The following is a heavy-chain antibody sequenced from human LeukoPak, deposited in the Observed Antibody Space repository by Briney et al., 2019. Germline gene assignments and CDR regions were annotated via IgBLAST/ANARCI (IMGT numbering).Heavy chain of an antibody. CDR3: ARRIGGTKDY. V-gene: IGHV3-23*01. CDR2: IDGGGGGT. D-gene: IGHD3-3*01. J-gene: IGHJ4*02. Sequence: GGSLRLSCAASGFTFSNDVMSWVRQAPGKGPEWVSSIDGGGGGTDYADSVRGRFTTSRDNFKNTSYLQMNSLRADDTAVYYCARRIGGTKDYWGQGAQVTVSS. CDR1: GFTFSNDV.